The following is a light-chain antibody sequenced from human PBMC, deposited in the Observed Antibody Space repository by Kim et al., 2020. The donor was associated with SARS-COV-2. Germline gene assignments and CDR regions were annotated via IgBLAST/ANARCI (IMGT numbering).Light chain of an antibody. Sequence: GITVTFSCTRASGYIAGDYVQWYQQRPGSAPSSVIYEDNLRPSGVPDRFSGSIDSSSNSASLTISGLKTEDEADYYCQSCAGSAWVFGGGTQLTVL. CDR1: SGYIAGDY. J-gene: IGLJ3*02. CDR3: QSCAGSAWV. CDR2: EDN. V-gene: IGLV6-57*03.